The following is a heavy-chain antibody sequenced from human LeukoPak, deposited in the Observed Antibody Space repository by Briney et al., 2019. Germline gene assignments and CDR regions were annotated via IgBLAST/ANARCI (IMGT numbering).Heavy chain of an antibody. CDR3: ARDGYSSSWYDYFQH. Sequence: PGGSLRLSCAASGFTFSSYAMSWVRQAPGKGLEWVSGISGSGGSTFHADSVKGRFTISRDNSKNTLYLQMNSLRAEDTAVYYCARDGYSSSWYDYFQHWGQGTLVTVSS. J-gene: IGHJ1*01. CDR2: ISGSGGST. CDR1: GFTFSSYA. V-gene: IGHV3-23*01. D-gene: IGHD6-13*01.